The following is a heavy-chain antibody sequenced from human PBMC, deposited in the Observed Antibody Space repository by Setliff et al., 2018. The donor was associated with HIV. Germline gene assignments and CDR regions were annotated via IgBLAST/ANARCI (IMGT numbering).Heavy chain of an antibody. CDR1: GGSISSNIYF. J-gene: IGHJ4*02. Sequence: SETLSLTCTVSGGSISSNIYFWGWIRQPPGKGLEWIGSIYYSGSAYYNSSLRSRLTISVDTSKNQFSLKLKSVTAADTAVYYCASQVTGYHDFWSGYFGYFDYWGQGLLVTVSS. D-gene: IGHD3-3*01. V-gene: IGHV4-39*01. CDR2: IYYSGSA. CDR3: ASQVTGYHDFWSGYFGYFDY.